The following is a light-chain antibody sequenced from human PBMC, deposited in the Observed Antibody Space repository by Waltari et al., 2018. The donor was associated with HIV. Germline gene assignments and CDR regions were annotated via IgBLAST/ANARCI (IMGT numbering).Light chain of an antibody. J-gene: IGLJ2*01. CDR2: EVS. CDR1: TTDVGGYNY. CDR3: SSYTSSNTLV. V-gene: IGLV2-14*01. Sequence: QSALTQPASVSGSPGQSITISCTGSTTDVGGYNYVSWYQHHPGKAPQLMIYEVSNRPSGVSNRFSGSKSGNTASLTISGLQTEDEADYYCSSYTSSNTLVFGGGTKLTVL.